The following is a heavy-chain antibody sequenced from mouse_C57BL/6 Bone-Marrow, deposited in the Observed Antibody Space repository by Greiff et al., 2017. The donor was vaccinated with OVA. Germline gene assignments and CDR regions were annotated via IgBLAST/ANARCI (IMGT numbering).Heavy chain of an antibody. V-gene: IGHV2-2*01. CDR3: ASSYFKGFAY. CDR1: GFSLTSYG. D-gene: IGHD2-10*01. Sequence: VKLMESGPGLVQPSQSLSITCTVSGFSLTSYGVHWVRQSPGKGLERLGVIWSGGSTDYNAAFISRLSISKDNSKSQVFFKMNSLQADDTAIYYCASSYFKGFAYWGQGTLVTVSA. CDR2: IWSGGST. J-gene: IGHJ3*01.